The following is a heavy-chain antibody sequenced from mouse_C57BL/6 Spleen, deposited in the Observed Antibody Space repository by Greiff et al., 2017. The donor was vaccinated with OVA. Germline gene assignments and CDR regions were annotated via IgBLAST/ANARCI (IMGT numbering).Heavy chain of an antibody. Sequence: EVKLMESGPELVKPGASVKISCKASGYSFTDYNMNWVKQSNGKSLERIGAINPHYGTNSYNQKLKGKATLTVDQSSSTAYMQLNSLTSEDSSFYYCARSYYGSEGFFDYWGQGTTLTVSS. J-gene: IGHJ2*01. CDR3: ARSYYGSEGFFDY. CDR2: INPHYGTN. D-gene: IGHD1-1*01. CDR1: GYSFTDYN. V-gene: IGHV1-39*01.